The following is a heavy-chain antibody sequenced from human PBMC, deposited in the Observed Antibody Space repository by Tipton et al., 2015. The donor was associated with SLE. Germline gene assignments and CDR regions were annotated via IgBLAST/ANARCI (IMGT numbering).Heavy chain of an antibody. CDR3: ATSLLAGIDY. Sequence: SLRLSCAASEFTFSGYAMHWVRQAPGKGLEWVAVISTDGSNKYYADSVKGRFTISRDNSKNTLYLQMNSLRGEDTAVYYCATSLLAGIDYWGQGTLVTVSS. V-gene: IGHV3-30*04. CDR2: ISTDGSNK. J-gene: IGHJ4*02. CDR1: EFTFSGYA. D-gene: IGHD3-10*01.